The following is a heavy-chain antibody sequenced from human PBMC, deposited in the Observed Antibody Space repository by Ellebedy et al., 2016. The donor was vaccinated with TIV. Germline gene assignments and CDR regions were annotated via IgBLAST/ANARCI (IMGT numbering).Heavy chain of an antibody. CDR1: GFSFSSYA. V-gene: IGHV3-64D*06. Sequence: GESLKISXSASGFSFSSYAMHWVRQAPGKGLGYLSGISSDGGSTYYADSVKGRFTISRDNSKNTLYLQMSSLRVEDMAVYYCVKGQGYYGSGTYEALDYWGQGTLVTVSS. J-gene: IGHJ4*02. D-gene: IGHD3-10*01. CDR3: VKGQGYYGSGTYEALDY. CDR2: ISSDGGST.